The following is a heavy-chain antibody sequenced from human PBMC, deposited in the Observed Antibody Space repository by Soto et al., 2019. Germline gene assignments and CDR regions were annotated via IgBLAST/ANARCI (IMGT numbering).Heavy chain of an antibody. D-gene: IGHD3-3*01. CDR3: VRDRTLLVPTSIDY. Sequence: GSLSVPSGAAWVTSGSHYRSRVRQAPGKGLEWVSVIYSGGSTYYADSVKGRFTISRDNAKNSLYLQMYSLRAEDTAIYYCVRDRTLLVPTSIDYWGHGTLVTSPQ. CDR2: IYSGGST. V-gene: IGHV3-53*01. CDR1: WVTSGSHY. J-gene: IGHJ4*01.